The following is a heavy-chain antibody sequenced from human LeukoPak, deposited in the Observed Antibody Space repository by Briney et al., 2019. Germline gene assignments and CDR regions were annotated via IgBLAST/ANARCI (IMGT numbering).Heavy chain of an antibody. CDR1: GGSFSGYY. Sequence: SETLSLTCAVYGGSFSGYYWSWIRQPPGKGLEWIGEINHSGSTNYNPSLKSRVTISVDTSKNQFSLKLSSVTAADTAVYYCARLVDSGYYDSSGYYYGSYYYYMDVWGKGTTVTVSS. J-gene: IGHJ6*03. V-gene: IGHV4-34*01. CDR2: INHSGST. CDR3: ARLVDSGYYDSSGYYYGSYYYYMDV. D-gene: IGHD3-22*01.